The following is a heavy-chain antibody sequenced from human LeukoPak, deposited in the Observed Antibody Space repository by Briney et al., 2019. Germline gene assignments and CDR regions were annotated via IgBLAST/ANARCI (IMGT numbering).Heavy chain of an antibody. CDR2: ISGSGFST. J-gene: IGHJ6*04. CDR3: ARYLVTTPLDYYGLDV. Sequence: GGSLRLSCVGSGMTFSTYDMSWVRQAPGKGLEWISSISGSGFSTYYADSVKGRFTISRDNSKNTLYLQMNSLRAEDTAIFYCARYLVTTPLDYYGLDVWGKGTTVTVSS. D-gene: IGHD3-9*01. V-gene: IGHV3-23*01. CDR1: GMTFSTYD.